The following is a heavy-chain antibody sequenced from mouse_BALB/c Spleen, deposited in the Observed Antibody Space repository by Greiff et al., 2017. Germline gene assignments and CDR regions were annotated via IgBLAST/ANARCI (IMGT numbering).Heavy chain of an antibody. J-gene: IGHJ4*01. Sequence: QVQLKESGPGLVAPSQSLSITCTVSGFSLTGYGVNWVRQPPGKGLEWLGMIWGDGSTDYNSALKSRLSISKDNSKSQVFLKMNSLQTDDTARYYCAGNFHSQAMDYRGEEASETVSS. V-gene: IGHV2-6-7*01. CDR1: GFSLTGYG. CDR2: IWGDGST. D-gene: IGHD2-1*01. CDR3: AGNFHSQAMDY.